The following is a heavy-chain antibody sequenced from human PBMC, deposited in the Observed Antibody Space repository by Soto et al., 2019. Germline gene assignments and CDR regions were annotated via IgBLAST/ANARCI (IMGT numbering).Heavy chain of an antibody. V-gene: IGHV6-1*01. D-gene: IGHD4-17*01. CDR2: TYYRSKWYN. Sequence: SQTLSLTCAISGDSVSSNSAAWNWIRQSPSRGLEWLGRTYYRSKWYNDYAVSEKSRITINPDTSKNQFSLQLNSVTPEDTAVYYCARTGKLTTGDYYYYYGMDVWGQGTTVTVSS. J-gene: IGHJ6*02. CDR1: GDSVSSNSAA. CDR3: ARTGKLTTGDYYYYYGMDV.